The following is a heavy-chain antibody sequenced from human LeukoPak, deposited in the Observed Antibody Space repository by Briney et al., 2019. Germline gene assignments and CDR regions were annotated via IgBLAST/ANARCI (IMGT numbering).Heavy chain of an antibody. J-gene: IGHJ4*02. V-gene: IGHV1-24*01. Sequence: ASVKVSCKVSGYTLTELSMHWVRQAPGKGLEWMGGFDPEDGKTIYAQKLQGRVTMTADTSTSTAYMELRSLRSDDTAVYYCARGGYCSGGSCYVSVTFDYWGQGTLVTVSS. D-gene: IGHD2-15*01. CDR2: FDPEDGKT. CDR3: ARGGYCSGGSCYVSVTFDY. CDR1: GYTLTELS.